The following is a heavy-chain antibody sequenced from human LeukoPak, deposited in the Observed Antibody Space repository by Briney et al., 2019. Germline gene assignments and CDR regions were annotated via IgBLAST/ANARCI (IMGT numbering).Heavy chain of an antibody. V-gene: IGHV3-48*01. CDR3: ARGSMALDY. J-gene: IGHJ4*02. D-gene: IGHD2/OR15-2a*01. CDR1: GFTFISYS. CDR2: ITSDNSTI. Sequence: GGSLRLSCAASGFTFISYSMNWVRQAPGRRLEWLSYITSDNSTIYYADSVKGRFTISRDNAKNSVFLQMNSLRADDTAVYYCARGSMALDYWGQGTMVTVSS.